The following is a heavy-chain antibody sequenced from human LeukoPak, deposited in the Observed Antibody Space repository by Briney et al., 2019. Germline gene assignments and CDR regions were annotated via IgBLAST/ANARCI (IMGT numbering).Heavy chain of an antibody. D-gene: IGHD5-18*01. J-gene: IGHJ4*02. CDR2: ISGSGGST. V-gene: IGHV3-23*01. CDR3: AKSMSTAYRGFFDY. Sequence: GGSLRLSCAASGFTFSSYAMSWVRQAPGKGLEWVSAISGSGGSTYYADSVKGRFSISRDNSKNTLYLQINSLRAEDTAMYYCAKSMSTAYRGFFDYWGRGTLVSVSS. CDR1: GFTFSSYA.